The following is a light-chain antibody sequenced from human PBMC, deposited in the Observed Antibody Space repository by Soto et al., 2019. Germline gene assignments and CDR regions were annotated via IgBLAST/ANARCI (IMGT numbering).Light chain of an antibody. CDR2: DAS. V-gene: IGKV3D-20*02. CDR1: QTVSSAR. Sequence: EIVLTRSPGTLALSPGERATLSCRASQTVSSARLAWFQQKPGQAPRLLIYDASTRATGIPARFSGSGSGTEFTLTIHSLQSVDFAVYYCQQRSTWQVTLGQSIRLE. CDR3: QQRSTWQVT. J-gene: IGKJ5*01.